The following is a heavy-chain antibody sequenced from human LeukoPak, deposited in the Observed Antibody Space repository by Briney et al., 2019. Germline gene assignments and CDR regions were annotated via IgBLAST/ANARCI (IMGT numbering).Heavy chain of an antibody. V-gene: IGHV4-59*01. CDR3: ARELRWFGNWFDP. J-gene: IGHJ5*02. Sequence: SETLSLTCTVSGGSISSYYWSWIRQPPGKGLEWIGYIYYSGSTNYNPSLKSRVTISVDTSKNQFSLKLSPVTAADTAVYYCARELRWFGNWFDPWGQGTLVTVSS. D-gene: IGHD3-10*01. CDR2: IYYSGST. CDR1: GGSISSYY.